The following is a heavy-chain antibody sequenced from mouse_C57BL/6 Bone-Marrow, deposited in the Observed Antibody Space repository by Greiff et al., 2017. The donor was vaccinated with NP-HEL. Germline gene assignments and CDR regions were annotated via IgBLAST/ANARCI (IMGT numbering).Heavy chain of an antibody. CDR2: IYPRSGNT. J-gene: IGHJ3*01. D-gene: IGHD1-1*01. V-gene: IGHV1-81*01. Sequence: VQLVESGAELARPGASVKLSCKASGYTFTSYGISWVKQRPGQGLEWIGEIYPRSGNTYYNEKFKGKATLTADKSSSTAYMELRSLTSEDSAVYFCASHYYGSSYEFAYWGQGTLVTVSA. CDR1: GYTFTSYG. CDR3: ASHYYGSSYEFAY.